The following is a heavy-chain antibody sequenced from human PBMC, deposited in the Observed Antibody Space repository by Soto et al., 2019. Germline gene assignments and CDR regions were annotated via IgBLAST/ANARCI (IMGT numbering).Heavy chain of an antibody. CDR1: GGSISSSNW. D-gene: IGHD1-26*01. CDR3: ARVNTPGPLNSGTIAAG. J-gene: IGHJ4*02. V-gene: IGHV4-4*02. CDR2: IYHSGST. Sequence: KPSETLSLTCAVSGGSISSSNWWSWVRQPPGKGLEWIGEIYHSGSTNYNPSLKSRVTISVDKSKNQFSLKLSSVTAADTAVYYCARVNTPGPLNSGTIAAGWGQGTLVTVSS.